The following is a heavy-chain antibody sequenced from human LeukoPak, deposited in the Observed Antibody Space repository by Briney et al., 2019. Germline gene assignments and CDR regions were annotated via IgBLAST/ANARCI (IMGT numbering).Heavy chain of an antibody. CDR2: IYYSGGT. Sequence: SETLSLTCTVSGGSISSSRYYWGWIRQPPGRGLEWIGSIYYSGGTYYNPSLKSRVTISVDTSKNQFSLKLSSVTAADTAVYYCAPGSTGGSRGSWFDPWGQGTLVTVSS. V-gene: IGHV4-39*01. CDR1: GGSISSSRYY. CDR3: APGSTGGSRGSWFDP. D-gene: IGHD1-26*01. J-gene: IGHJ5*02.